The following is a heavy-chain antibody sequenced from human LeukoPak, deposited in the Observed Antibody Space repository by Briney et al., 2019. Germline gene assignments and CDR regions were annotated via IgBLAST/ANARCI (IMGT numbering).Heavy chain of an antibody. CDR1: GFTFSSYG. CDR2: IRYDGSNK. Sequence: GRSLRLSCAASGFTFSSYGMHWVRQAPGKGLEWVAFIRYDGSNKYYADSVKGRFTISRDNSKNTLYLQMNSLRAEDTAVYYCAKDGFPFDILTGYYGQFDYWGQGTLVTVSS. V-gene: IGHV3-30*02. D-gene: IGHD3-9*01. J-gene: IGHJ4*02. CDR3: AKDGFPFDILTGYYGQFDY.